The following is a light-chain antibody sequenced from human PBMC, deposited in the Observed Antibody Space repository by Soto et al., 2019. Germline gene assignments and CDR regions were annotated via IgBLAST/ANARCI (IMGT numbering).Light chain of an antibody. J-gene: IGLJ2*01. V-gene: IGLV4-60*03. Sequence: QLVLTQSSSASASLGSSVKLTCTLSSGHSSYIIAWHQQQPGKAPRYLMKLEGTGSYNKGGGVPDRFSGSTSGADRYLTISNLQSEDEADYYCETWDSNTRVFGGGTKLTVL. CDR2: LEGTGSY. CDR1: SGHSSYI. CDR3: ETWDSNTRV.